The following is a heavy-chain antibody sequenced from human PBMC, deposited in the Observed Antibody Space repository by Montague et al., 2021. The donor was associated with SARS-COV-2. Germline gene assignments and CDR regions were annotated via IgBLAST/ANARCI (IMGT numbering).Heavy chain of an antibody. V-gene: IGHV3-74*01. CDR3: VRPLWFGDSDYHFES. D-gene: IGHD3-10*01. J-gene: IGHJ4*02. CDR1: GFTFRIYW. CDR2: IRPDGTST. Sequence: SLRLSFSASGFTFRIYWMHCVRHVPGRGLVWVSRIRPDGTSTHYAASVKGRFIISRDNAKNTLSLEMTNLRVDDTAIYYCVRPLWFGDSDYHFESWGQGTLVSVSS.